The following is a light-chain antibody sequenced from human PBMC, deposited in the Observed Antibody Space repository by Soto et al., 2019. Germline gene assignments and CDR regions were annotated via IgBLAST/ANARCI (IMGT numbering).Light chain of an antibody. CDR2: DAC. CDR1: QSISRN. Sequence: EMVMTQSPATLSVSPGERATLSCRASQSISRNLSCYHQKPGQAPRLLSYDACTRATGIPARFSGSGSGTEFTLTISSLQSADFAIYYCQRGNNWPLTSAGRT. J-gene: IGKJ4*01. V-gene: IGKV3-15*01. CDR3: QRGNNWPLT.